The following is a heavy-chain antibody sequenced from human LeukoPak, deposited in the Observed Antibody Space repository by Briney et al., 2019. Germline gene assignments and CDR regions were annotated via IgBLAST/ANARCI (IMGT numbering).Heavy chain of an antibody. Sequence: GGSLRLSCEASGFTFSSYWMSWVRQAPGKGLEWVANIKPDGSEKYYVDSVKGRFTISRDNAKNSLYLQMNSLRAEDTAVYYCARAHTDSLDYWGQGTLVTVSS. CDR1: GFTFSSYW. V-gene: IGHV3-7*01. J-gene: IGHJ4*02. CDR2: IKPDGSEK. D-gene: IGHD2-15*01. CDR3: ARAHTDSLDY.